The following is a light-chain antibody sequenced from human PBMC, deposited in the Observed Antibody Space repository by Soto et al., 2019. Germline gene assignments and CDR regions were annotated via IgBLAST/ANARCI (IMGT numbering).Light chain of an antibody. CDR3: SAYTNSNTLV. J-gene: IGLJ1*01. CDR2: DVS. V-gene: IGLV2-14*01. CDR1: SSDVGGYNY. Sequence: QSALTQPASVSGSPGQSITISCTGTSSDVGGYNYVSWYQQYPGKAPKLMIYDVSNRPSGVTDRFSGAKSGNTASLTISGLQAEDEADYYCSAYTNSNTLVFGTGTKVTVL.